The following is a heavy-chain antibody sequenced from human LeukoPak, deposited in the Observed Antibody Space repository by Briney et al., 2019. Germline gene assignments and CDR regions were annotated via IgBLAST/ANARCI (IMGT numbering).Heavy chain of an antibody. V-gene: IGHV1-18*01. CDR2: ISAYNGNT. J-gene: IGHJ4*02. CDR1: GYTFTSYG. CDR3: AVSMVRGVIINYFDY. D-gene: IGHD3-10*01. Sequence: ASVKVSCKASGYTFTSYGISWVRQAPGQGLEWMGWISAYNGNTNYAQKLQGRVTMTTDTSTSTAYMELRSRRSDDTAVYYCAVSMVRGVIINYFDYWGQGTLVTVSS.